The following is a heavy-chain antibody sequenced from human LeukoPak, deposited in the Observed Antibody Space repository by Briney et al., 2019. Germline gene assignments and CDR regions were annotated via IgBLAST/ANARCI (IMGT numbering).Heavy chain of an antibody. Sequence: ASVKVSCKASGYTFNDYYIHWVRQAPGQGLEWMGWINPNTGGTNYGQKFQGRVTVTRDTSISTAYMELSRLRSDDTALYYCARDWGASTLVEHWGQGTLVTVSS. D-gene: IGHD2/OR15-2a*01. V-gene: IGHV1-2*02. CDR3: ARDWGASTLVEH. CDR1: GYTFNDYY. CDR2: INPNTGGT. J-gene: IGHJ1*01.